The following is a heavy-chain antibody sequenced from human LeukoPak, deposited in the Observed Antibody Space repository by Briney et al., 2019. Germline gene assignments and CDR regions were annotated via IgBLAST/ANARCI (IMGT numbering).Heavy chain of an antibody. Sequence: ASVKVSCKASGYTFTGYYMHWVRQAPGQGLEWMGWINPNSGGTNYAQKFQGRVTMTRDTSISTAYMELSRLRSDDTAVYYCARGHSGRKTNWFDPWGQGTLVTVSS. V-gene: IGHV1-2*02. D-gene: IGHD1-26*01. CDR3: ARGHSGRKTNWFDP. CDR2: INPNSGGT. CDR1: GYTFTGYY. J-gene: IGHJ5*02.